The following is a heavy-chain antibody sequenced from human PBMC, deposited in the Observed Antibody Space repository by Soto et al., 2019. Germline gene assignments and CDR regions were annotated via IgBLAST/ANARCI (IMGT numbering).Heavy chain of an antibody. D-gene: IGHD6-13*01. CDR3: ARSGRSWNLREFDY. V-gene: IGHV1-18*01. CDR2: ISASNGNT. CDR1: GYTFATYG. J-gene: IGHJ4*02. Sequence: QVQLVQSGAEVKKPGASVKVSCKASGYTFATYGFSWVRQAPGQGLEWMGWISASNGNTNYAQKLRGRVTMTTDTSTSTAYMELSSLRSDDTAVFYCARSGRSWNLREFDYWGQGTLVTVSS.